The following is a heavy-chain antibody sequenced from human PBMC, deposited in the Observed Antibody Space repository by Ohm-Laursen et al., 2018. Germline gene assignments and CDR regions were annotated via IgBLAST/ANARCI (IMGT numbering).Heavy chain of an antibody. V-gene: IGHV1-46*01. CDR1: GYTFSNYY. Sequence: ASVKVSCKASGYTFSNYYMHWVRQAPGQGLEWMGIIIPSDGDRNSEQKFRGRVTMTRDTSTSTVYMELSSLRSDDTAVYYCARPPHCSGDNCYRTFDYWGQGSLVTVSS. CDR2: IIPSDGDR. J-gene: IGHJ4*02. D-gene: IGHD2-15*01. CDR3: ARPPHCSGDNCYRTFDY.